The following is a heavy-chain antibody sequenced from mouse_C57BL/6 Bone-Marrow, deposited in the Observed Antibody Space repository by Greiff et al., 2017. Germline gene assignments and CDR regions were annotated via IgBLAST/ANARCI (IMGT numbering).Heavy chain of an antibody. J-gene: IGHJ2*01. CDR3: ARLTTVVASDY. CDR2: IDPSDSET. D-gene: IGHD1-1*01. CDR1: GYTFTSYW. Sequence: QVQLQQPGAELVRPGSSVKLSCKASGYTFTSYWMHWVKQRPIQGLEWIGNIDPSDSETHYNQKFKDKATLTVDKSSSTAYMQRSRLTSEDSAVYYCARLTTVVASDYGGQGTTLTVSA. V-gene: IGHV1-52*01.